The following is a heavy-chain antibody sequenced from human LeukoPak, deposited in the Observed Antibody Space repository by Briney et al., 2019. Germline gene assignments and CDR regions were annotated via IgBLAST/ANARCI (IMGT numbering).Heavy chain of an antibody. CDR2: IKQDGSEK. CDR3: AKEGRGGYNYDY. J-gene: IGHJ4*02. Sequence: QPGGSLRLSCAASGFTFSNAWMSWVRQAPGKGLEWVANIKQDGSEKYYVDSVKGRFTISRDNAKNALYLQMNSLRAEDTAVYYCAKEGRGGYNYDYWGQGTLLTVSS. D-gene: IGHD5-24*01. CDR1: GFTFSNAW. V-gene: IGHV3-7*01.